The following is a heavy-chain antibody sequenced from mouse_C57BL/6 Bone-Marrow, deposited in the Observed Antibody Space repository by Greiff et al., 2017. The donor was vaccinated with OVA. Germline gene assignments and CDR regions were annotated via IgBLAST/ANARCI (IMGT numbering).Heavy chain of an antibody. CDR2: ISDGGSYT. J-gene: IGHJ3*01. V-gene: IGHV5-4*01. CDR3: VITPDGSVAY. Sequence: EVQGVESGGGLVKPGGSLKLSCAASGFTFSSYAMSWVRQTPEKRLEWVATISDGGSYTYYPDNVKGRFTISRDNAKNNLYLQMSHQKSKETSMYYGVITPDGSVAYGGGGKRATVSA. D-gene: IGHD2-3*01. CDR1: GFTFSSYA.